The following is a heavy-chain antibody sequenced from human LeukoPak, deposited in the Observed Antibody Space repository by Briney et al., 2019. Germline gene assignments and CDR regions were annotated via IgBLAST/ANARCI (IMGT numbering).Heavy chain of an antibody. Sequence: PSETLSLTCTVSGGSISSYYWSWIRQPPGKGLEWIGYIYYSGSTNYNPSLKSRVTISVDTSKNQFSLKLSSVTPADTAVYYCARGLDDYIWGSYRYTRTIPFDYWGQGTLVTVSS. J-gene: IGHJ4*02. CDR1: GGSISSYY. D-gene: IGHD3-16*02. V-gene: IGHV4-59*12. CDR2: IYYSGST. CDR3: ARGLDDYIWGSYRYTRTIPFDY.